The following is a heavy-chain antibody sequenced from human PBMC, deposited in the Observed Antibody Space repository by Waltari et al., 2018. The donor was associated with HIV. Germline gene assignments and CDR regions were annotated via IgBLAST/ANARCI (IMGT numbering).Heavy chain of an antibody. CDR1: GFTVSNTY. J-gene: IGHJ3*02. CDR3: ARDPWADI. CDR2: VYSGGST. Sequence: EVHLVESGGGLIQPGWYLRLSCAASGFTVSNTYMSWVRQAPGKGLEWVSVVYSGGSTYYADSVKGRFTISRDNSKNTLYLQMNNLRAEDTAVYYCARDPWADIWGQGTMVTVSS. V-gene: IGHV3-53*01.